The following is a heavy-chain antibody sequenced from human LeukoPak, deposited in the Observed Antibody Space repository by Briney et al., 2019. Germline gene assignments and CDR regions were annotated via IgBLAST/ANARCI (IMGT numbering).Heavy chain of an antibody. CDR2: IGSSGTTT. CDR3: AKDRKVGATAPRYYYMDV. V-gene: IGHV3-48*03. J-gene: IGHJ6*03. Sequence: GGSLRLSCAVSGFPFSFYEMNWVRQAPGKGLEWVSNIGSSGTTTYYADSVKGRFSISRDNAKNSLYLRMNSLRVEDTAVYYCAKDRKVGATAPRYYYMDVWGKGTTVTVSS. D-gene: IGHD1-26*01. CDR1: GFPFSFYE.